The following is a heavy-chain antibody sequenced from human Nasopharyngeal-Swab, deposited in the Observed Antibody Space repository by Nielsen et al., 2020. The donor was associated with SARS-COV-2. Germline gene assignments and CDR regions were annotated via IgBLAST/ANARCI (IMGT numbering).Heavy chain of an antibody. D-gene: IGHD2-2*01. J-gene: IGHJ6*03. V-gene: IGHV4-34*01. Sequence: ISKCLVQGMGRDGAIIHSGGTNYNPSLKSRVTISVDTSKNQFSLKLSSVTAADTAVYYCARGLSGIVPAPILGLGPYYSYYYMDVWGKGTTVTVSS. CDR3: ARGLSGIVPAPILGLGPYYSYYYMDV. CDR2: IIHSGGT.